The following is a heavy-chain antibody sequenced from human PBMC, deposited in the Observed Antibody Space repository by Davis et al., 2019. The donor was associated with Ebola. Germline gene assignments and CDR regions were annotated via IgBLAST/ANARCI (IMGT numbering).Heavy chain of an antibody. V-gene: IGHV4-39*07. CDR1: DGSITSSDYY. Sequence: MPSETLSLTCNVFDGSITSSDYYWGWIRQPPGKGLEWIGSVHYYGGTYYNPSLKSRVSTSIDAPMRQFSLKLTSVTPADTAVYYCARDHPYGDYSYYYYYGMDIWGKGTTVTVSS. CDR3: ARDHPYGDYSYYYYYGMDI. CDR2: VHYYGGT. J-gene: IGHJ6*04. D-gene: IGHD4-17*01.